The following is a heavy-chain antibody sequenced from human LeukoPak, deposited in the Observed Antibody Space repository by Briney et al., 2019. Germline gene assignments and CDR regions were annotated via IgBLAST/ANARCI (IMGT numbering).Heavy chain of an antibody. CDR3: ARVGLYYYDSSGYYNRMKPFDY. CDR2: INHSGST. V-gene: IGHV4-34*01. Sequence: SETLSLTCAVYGGSFSGYYWSWIRQPPGKGLEWIGEINHSGSTNYNPSLKSRVTISVDTSKNQFSLKLSSVTAADTAVYYCARVGLYYYDSSGYYNRMKPFDYWGQGTLVTVSS. CDR1: GGSFSGYY. D-gene: IGHD3-22*01. J-gene: IGHJ4*02.